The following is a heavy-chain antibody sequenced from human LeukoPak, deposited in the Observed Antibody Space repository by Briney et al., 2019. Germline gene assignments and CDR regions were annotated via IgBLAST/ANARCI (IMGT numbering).Heavy chain of an antibody. Sequence: SDTLSLTCAVSGYSISSRNWWGWIRQPPGQGLEWIGYIYYSGSTYYNPSLKGRVTMSVDTSKNQFSLKLSSVTAADTAVYYCARQGNWFGELFVKYYMDVWGKGTTVTVSS. V-gene: IGHV4-28*01. CDR2: IYYSGST. J-gene: IGHJ6*03. CDR1: GYSISSRNW. CDR3: ARQGNWFGELFVKYYMDV. D-gene: IGHD3-10*01.